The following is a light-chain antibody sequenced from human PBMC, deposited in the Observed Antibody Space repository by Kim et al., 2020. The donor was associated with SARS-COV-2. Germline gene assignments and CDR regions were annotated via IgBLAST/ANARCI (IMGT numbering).Light chain of an antibody. V-gene: IGLV3-1*01. CDR2: QDS. CDR1: NLGDKY. Sequence: SYELTQPPSVSVSPGQTATMACSGDNLGDKYVCWYQQRPGQSPVLVIYQDSKRPSGIPERFFGSNSGNTATLTISGTQAIDEADYSCQAWDSSHVLFGGG. CDR3: QAWDSSHVL. J-gene: IGLJ2*01.